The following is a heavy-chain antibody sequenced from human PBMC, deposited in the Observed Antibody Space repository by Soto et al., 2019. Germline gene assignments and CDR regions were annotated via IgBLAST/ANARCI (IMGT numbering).Heavy chain of an antibody. V-gene: IGHV1-8*01. D-gene: IGHD1-20*01. J-gene: IGHJ5*02. CDR1: GYTFTTYD. CDR2: VNPSSGNT. Sequence: QVQLVQSGAEVKRPGASVKVSCEASGYTFTTYDINWVRQASGQGLEWMGCVNPSSGNTVYAQKFHGRVTMTRDTSISTAYMELSSLNPDDTAIYYCARASMYIWNDHWGQGTLVTVSS. CDR3: ARASMYIWNDH.